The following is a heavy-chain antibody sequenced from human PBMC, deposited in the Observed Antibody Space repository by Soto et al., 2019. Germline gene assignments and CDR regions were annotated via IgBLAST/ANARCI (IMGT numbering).Heavy chain of an antibody. V-gene: IGHV4-4*07. CDR1: GGSISSNY. CDR3: AREGRESYDFWSGYPPSFRYYFYCMDV. CDR2: IYTSGGT. J-gene: IGHJ6*02. D-gene: IGHD3-3*01. Sequence: SETLSLTCTVSGGSISSNYWSWIRQPAGKGLEWSGRIYTSGGTTYNPSLKSRVTMSVDTSKNQFSLKLSSVTAADTAVYYCAREGRESYDFWSGYPPSFRYYFYCMDVWGQGTTVTVSS.